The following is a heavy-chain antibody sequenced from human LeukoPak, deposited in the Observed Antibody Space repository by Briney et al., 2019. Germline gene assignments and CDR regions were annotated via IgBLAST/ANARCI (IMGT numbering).Heavy chain of an antibody. CDR3: ARSYSGGHVDYFDY. D-gene: IGHD6-19*01. V-gene: IGHV3-21*01. Sequence: GGSLRLSCAASGFTFSSYSMNWVRQAPGKGLEWVSSISSGSGYIYYADSMKGRFTISRDNAEHSLYLQMNSLRAEDTDVHYCARSYSGGHVDYFDYWGQGTLVTVPS. CDR2: ISSGSGYI. J-gene: IGHJ4*02. CDR1: GFTFSSYS.